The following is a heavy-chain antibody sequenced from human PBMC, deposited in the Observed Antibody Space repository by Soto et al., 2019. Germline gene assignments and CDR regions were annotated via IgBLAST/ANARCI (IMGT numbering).Heavy chain of an antibody. CDR1: GYTFTSYD. Sequence: QVQLMQSGAEVKKPGASVKVSCKASGYTFTSYDINWVRLATGQGLEWMGWRNPNSGNTAYAQKFQGRVTMTRNTAISTAYMELRSLRSEDTAVYYCARLKQDYAVAWGQGTLVTVSS. CDR2: RNPNSGNT. V-gene: IGHV1-8*01. D-gene: IGHD3-16*01. CDR3: ARLKQDYAVA. J-gene: IGHJ5*02.